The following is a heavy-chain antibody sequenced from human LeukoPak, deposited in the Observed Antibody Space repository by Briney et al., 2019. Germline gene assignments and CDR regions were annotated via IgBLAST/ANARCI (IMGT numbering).Heavy chain of an antibody. CDR1: GYTFTGYY. CDR2: ISAYNGNT. CDR3: ARDQGKPMDV. J-gene: IGHJ6*03. V-gene: IGHV1-18*04. Sequence: ASVKVSCKASGYTFTGYYMHWVRQAPGQGLEWMGWISAYNGNTNYAQKLQGRVTMTTDTSTSTAYMELRSLRSDDTAVYHCARDQGKPMDVWGKGTTVTISS.